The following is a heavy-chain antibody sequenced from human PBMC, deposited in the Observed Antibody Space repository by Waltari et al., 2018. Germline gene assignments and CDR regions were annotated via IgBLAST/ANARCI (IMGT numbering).Heavy chain of an antibody. CDR2: IWYDGNNK. CDR3: AKGLIVVVTAIPDYYGMDV. CDR1: GFTFSSYG. V-gene: IGHV3-33*06. Sequence: QVQLVESGGGVVQPGRSLRLSCAASGFTFSSYGMHWVRQAPGKGLEWVAGIWYDGNNKYYADSVKGRFTISRDNSKNTLYLQMNSLRAEDTAVYYCAKGLIVVVTAIPDYYGMDVWGQGTTVTVSS. J-gene: IGHJ6*02. D-gene: IGHD2-21*02.